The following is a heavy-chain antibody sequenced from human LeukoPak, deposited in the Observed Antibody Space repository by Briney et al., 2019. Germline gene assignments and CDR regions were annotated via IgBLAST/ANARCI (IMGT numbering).Heavy chain of an antibody. Sequence: SETLSLTCTVSGRSISSYYWSWIRQPPGKGLEWIGYIYYSGSTNYNPSLKSRVTISVDTSKNQFSLKLSSVTAADTAVYYCARQPIAVAGQYYFDYWGQGTLVTVSS. CDR3: ARQPIAVAGQYYFDY. J-gene: IGHJ4*02. CDR2: IYYSGST. D-gene: IGHD6-19*01. V-gene: IGHV4-59*08. CDR1: GRSISSYY.